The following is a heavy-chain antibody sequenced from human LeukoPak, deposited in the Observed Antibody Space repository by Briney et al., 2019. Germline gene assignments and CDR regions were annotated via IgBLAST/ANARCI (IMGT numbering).Heavy chain of an antibody. Sequence: SETLSLTCTVSGGSISGYYWSWIRQPPGKGLEWIGYIYYSGSTNYNPSLKSRVTISVDTSKNQFSLKLSSVTAADTAVYYCAITTYYDYVWGSYRHDYWGQGTLVTVSS. D-gene: IGHD3-16*02. V-gene: IGHV4-59*01. CDR3: AITTYYDYVWGSYRHDY. CDR2: IYYSGST. J-gene: IGHJ4*02. CDR1: GGSISGYY.